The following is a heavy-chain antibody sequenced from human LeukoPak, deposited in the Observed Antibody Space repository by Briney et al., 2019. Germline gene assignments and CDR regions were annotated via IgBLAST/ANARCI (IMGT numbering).Heavy chain of an antibody. Sequence: SETLSLTCAVYGGSFSGYYWSWIRQPPGKGLEWIGEINHSGSTNYNPSLKSRVTISVDTSKNQFSLKLSSVTAADTAVYYCARHGRETTVSTIGYWGQGTLVTVSS. CDR1: GGSFSGYY. J-gene: IGHJ4*02. V-gene: IGHV4-34*01. D-gene: IGHD4-11*01. CDR2: INHSGST. CDR3: ARHGRETTVSTIGY.